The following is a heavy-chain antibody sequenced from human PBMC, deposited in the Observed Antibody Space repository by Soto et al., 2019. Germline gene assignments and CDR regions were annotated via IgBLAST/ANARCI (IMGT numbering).Heavy chain of an antibody. CDR1: GDSISSSGYY. V-gene: IGHV4-31*11. CDR3: ARASTRDLFDY. CDR2: IYYGGST. Sequence: TLSLTCGVSGDSISSSGYYWSWIRQHPGKGLEWIGYIYYGGSTYYNPSLKSRITISVDTSKNQFSLKLSSLRSEDTAVYYCARASTRDLFDYWGQGTLVTVSS. J-gene: IGHJ4*02.